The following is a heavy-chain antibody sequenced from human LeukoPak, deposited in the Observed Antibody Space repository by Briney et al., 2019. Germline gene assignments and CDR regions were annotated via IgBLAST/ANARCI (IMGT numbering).Heavy chain of an antibody. Sequence: ASVKVSCKASGYTFTDYYIHWVRQAPGQGLEWMGGIIPIFGTANYAQKFQGRVTITADESTSTAYMELSSLRSEDTAVYYCARSFWSGYYIIQNWFDPWGQGTLVTVSS. CDR1: GYTFTDYY. D-gene: IGHD3-3*01. CDR2: IIPIFGTA. V-gene: IGHV1-69*13. J-gene: IGHJ5*02. CDR3: ARSFWSGYYIIQNWFDP.